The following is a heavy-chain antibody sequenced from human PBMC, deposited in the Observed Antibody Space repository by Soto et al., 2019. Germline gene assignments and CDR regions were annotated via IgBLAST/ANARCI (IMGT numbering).Heavy chain of an antibody. V-gene: IGHV4-30-4*01. J-gene: IGHJ5*02. CDR2: IYYSGST. CDR3: ARLYYYDSSGYYYDPLLGLDP. Sequence: SETLSLTCTVSGGSISSGDYYWSWIRQPPGKGLEWIGYIYYSGSTYYNPSLKSRVTISVDTSKNQFSLKLSSVTAADTAVYYCARLYYYDSSGYYYDPLLGLDPWGQGTLVTVSS. CDR1: GGSISSGDYY. D-gene: IGHD3-22*01.